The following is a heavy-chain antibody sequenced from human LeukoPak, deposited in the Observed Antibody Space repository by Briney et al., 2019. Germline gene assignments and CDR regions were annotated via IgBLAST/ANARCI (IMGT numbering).Heavy chain of an antibody. CDR3: ARAVGTIAAAGTWDFDY. D-gene: IGHD6-13*01. V-gene: IGHV7-4-1*02. Sequence: ASVKVSCKASGYSFTTFAMNWVRQAPGQGLEWMGWINTNTGNPTYAQGFTGRFVFSLDTSVSTAYLQISSLKAEDTAVCYCARAVGTIAAAGTWDFDYWGQGTLDTVSS. CDR2: INTNTGNP. CDR1: GYSFTTFA. J-gene: IGHJ4*02.